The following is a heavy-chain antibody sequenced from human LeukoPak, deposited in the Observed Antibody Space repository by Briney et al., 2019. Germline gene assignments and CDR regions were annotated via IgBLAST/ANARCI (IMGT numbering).Heavy chain of an antibody. J-gene: IGHJ1*01. V-gene: IGHV1-46*03. CDR3: ARVSSAARFAEYFQH. CDR1: GYTFTSYY. Sequence: GASVKVSCKASGYTFTSYYMHWVRQAPGQGLEWMGIINPSGGSTSYAQKFQGRVTMTRDTSTSTVYMELSSLRSEDTAVYYCARVSSAARFAEYFQHWGQGTLVTVSS. CDR2: INPSGGST. D-gene: IGHD6-6*01.